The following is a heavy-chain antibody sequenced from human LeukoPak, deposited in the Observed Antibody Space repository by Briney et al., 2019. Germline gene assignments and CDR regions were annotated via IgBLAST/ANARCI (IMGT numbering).Heavy chain of an antibody. Sequence: KSSETLSLTCTVSGGSISSYYWSWIRQPPGKGLEWIGYIYYSGSTNYNPSLKSRVTISVDTSKNQFSLKLSSVTAADTAVYYCAQMTPAGVYFDWLNYYYMDVWGKGTTVTVSS. CDR3: AQMTPAGVYFDWLNYYYMDV. CDR2: IYYSGST. J-gene: IGHJ6*03. CDR1: GGSISSYY. V-gene: IGHV4-59*01. D-gene: IGHD3-9*01.